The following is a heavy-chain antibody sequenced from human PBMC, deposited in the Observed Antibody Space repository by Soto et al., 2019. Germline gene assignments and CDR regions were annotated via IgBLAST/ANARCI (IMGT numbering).Heavy chain of an antibody. Sequence: QVQLQESGPGLVKPSQTLSLTCAVSGASISSGDSYWSWIRQRPGKGLERIGYIFHTGSTYYNPSLKSRLTISLDSSKNQFSLKLTSATAADTAVYFCARETYCTSATCFIHFDSWGQGRLVTVSS. CDR3: ARETYCTSATCFIHFDS. J-gene: IGHJ4*02. CDR1: GASISSGDSY. CDR2: IFHTGST. D-gene: IGHD2-2*01. V-gene: IGHV4-31*11.